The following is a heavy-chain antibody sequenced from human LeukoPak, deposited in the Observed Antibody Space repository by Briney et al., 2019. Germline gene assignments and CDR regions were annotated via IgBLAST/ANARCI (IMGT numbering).Heavy chain of an antibody. CDR3: AREAPKGDVDKFDY. J-gene: IGHJ4*02. CDR2: INPSGGST. D-gene: IGHD1-26*01. V-gene: IGHV1-46*01. Sequence: ASVTVSCTASGYTFTSYYMHWVRQAPGQGLEWMGIINPSGGSTSYAQKFQGRVTMTRDTSTCTVYMELSSLRSEDTAVYYCAREAPKGDVDKFDYWGQGTLVTVSS. CDR1: GYTFTSYY.